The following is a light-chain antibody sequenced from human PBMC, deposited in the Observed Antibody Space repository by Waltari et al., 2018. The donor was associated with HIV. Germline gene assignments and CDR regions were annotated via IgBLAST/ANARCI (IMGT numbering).Light chain of an antibody. CDR1: SSNIGSNT. Sequence: QSVLTQPPSTSGTPGQRVTISCSGSSSNIGSNTVNWYQHLPGTAPKLLIYGNKQRPSGVPDRFSGSKSGNSASLAISGLQSEDEADYYCAAWDDSLNGLWVFGGGTKLTVL. V-gene: IGLV1-44*01. J-gene: IGLJ3*02. CDR2: GNK. CDR3: AAWDDSLNGLWV.